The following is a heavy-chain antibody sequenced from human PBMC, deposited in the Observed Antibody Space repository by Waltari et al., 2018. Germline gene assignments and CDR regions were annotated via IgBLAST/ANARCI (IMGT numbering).Heavy chain of an antibody. D-gene: IGHD3-10*01. CDR1: GFNCGVFG. CDR3: AKGRNYYGLGSFDS. J-gene: IGHJ4*02. CDR2: ISGSGRNT. V-gene: IGHV3-23*01. Sequence: EVQLLESGGVLVPPGGSIRPSVRVFGFNCGVFGIIWVRQAPGKGLEWVASISGSGRNTNHADSVRGRFTISRDNSKTTVSLQMNTLRAEDTAIYYCAKGRNYYGLGSFDSWGQGSLVTVSS.